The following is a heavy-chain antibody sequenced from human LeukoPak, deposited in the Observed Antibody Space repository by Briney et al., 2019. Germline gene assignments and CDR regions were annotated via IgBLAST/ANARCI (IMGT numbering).Heavy chain of an antibody. CDR1: GFTFSSYA. D-gene: IGHD4-17*01. Sequence: GSLRLSCAASGFTFSSYAMSWIRQPPGKGLEWIGSIYYSGSTYYNPSLKSRVTISVDTSKNQFSLKLSSVTAADTAVYYCARPYGAAGLDWGQGTLVTVSS. J-gene: IGHJ4*02. V-gene: IGHV4-39*01. CDR3: ARPYGAAGLD. CDR2: IYYSGST.